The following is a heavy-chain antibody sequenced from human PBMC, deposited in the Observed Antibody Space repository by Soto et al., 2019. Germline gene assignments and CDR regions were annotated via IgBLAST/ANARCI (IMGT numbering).Heavy chain of an antibody. CDR1: GFTFSSYS. J-gene: IGHJ5*02. V-gene: IGHV3-48*02. Sequence: PGGSLRLSCAASGFTFSSYSMNWVRQAPGKGLEWVSYISSSSSTIYYADSVKGRFTISRDNAKNSLYLQMNSLRDEDTAVYYCARDRSLEGEGNWFDTRGQGNLITVSS. CDR2: ISSSSSTI. D-gene: IGHD3-16*01. CDR3: ARDRSLEGEGNWFDT.